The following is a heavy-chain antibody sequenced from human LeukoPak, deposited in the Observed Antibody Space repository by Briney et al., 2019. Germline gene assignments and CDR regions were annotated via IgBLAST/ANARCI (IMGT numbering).Heavy chain of an antibody. J-gene: IGHJ3*02. CDR1: GYSFTTYY. V-gene: IGHV5-51*01. CDR2: IYPGDSDT. D-gene: IGHD6-19*01. CDR3: ARGAVAGNAYAFDI. Sequence: GESLKISCKGSGYSFTTYYIAWVRQMPGKGLEWMGMIYPGDSDTRNSPSFQGQVTISADKSISTAYVQWSSLKASDTAMYYCARGAVAGNAYAFDIWGQGTMVTVSS.